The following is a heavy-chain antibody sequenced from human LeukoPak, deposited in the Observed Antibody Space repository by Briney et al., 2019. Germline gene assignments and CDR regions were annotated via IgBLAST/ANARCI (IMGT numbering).Heavy chain of an antibody. CDR2: ISSSSSYI. Sequence: ISVGDVSVKKIKWVSSISSSSSYIYYADSVKDRFTISRDNAKNSLYLQMNSLRAEDTAVYYCARAGDYYDSSGYYYYFDYWGQGTLVTVSS. CDR3: ARAGDYYDSSGYYYYFDY. J-gene: IGHJ4*02. V-gene: IGHV3-21*01. D-gene: IGHD3-22*01.